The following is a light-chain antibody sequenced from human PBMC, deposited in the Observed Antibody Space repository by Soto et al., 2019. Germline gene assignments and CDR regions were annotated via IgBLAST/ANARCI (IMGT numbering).Light chain of an antibody. V-gene: IGKV3-20*01. J-gene: IGKJ5*01. CDR3: QQYGNSPPGT. CDR2: GAS. CDR1: QSVDNSH. Sequence: ETVLTQSPGTLYFSPGERATLSCRASQSVDNSHVAWYQQRRGLPPRLLIYGASNRATSLPDRFSGSGSGADFTLTISRLEPEDFAVYFCQQYGNSPPGTFGQGTRL.